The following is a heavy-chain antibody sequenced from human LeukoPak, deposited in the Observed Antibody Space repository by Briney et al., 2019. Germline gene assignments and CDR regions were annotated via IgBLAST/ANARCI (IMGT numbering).Heavy chain of an antibody. D-gene: IGHD6-13*01. CDR2: IYYRGSP. CDR3: ARAGDSSSWYLLY. CDR1: GDSISIYY. V-gene: IGHV4-59*01. Sequence: SETLSLTCTVSGDSISIYYWKWIGQPPGKGLEWIGYIYYRGSPNYNPSLKSRVTISVDTSKNQFSLKLSSVTAADTAVYYCARAGDSSSWYLLYWGQGTLVTVSS. J-gene: IGHJ4*02.